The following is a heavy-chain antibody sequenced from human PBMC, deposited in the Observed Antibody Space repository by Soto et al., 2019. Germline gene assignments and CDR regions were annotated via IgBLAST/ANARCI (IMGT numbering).Heavy chain of an antibody. CDR1: GFIFRNYG. J-gene: IGHJ4*02. V-gene: IGHV3-30*18. Sequence: QVQLVESGGGVVQPGRSLRLSCAASGFIFRNYGMHWVRQAPGKGLEWVAVISYDGNTEYYEDSVKGRFTVSRDNSKNTLYLQMNSLRVEDTALYYCANRGGTHWYTIDYWGQGTLVTVSS. D-gene: IGHD3-10*01. CDR3: ANRGGTHWYTIDY. CDR2: ISYDGNTE.